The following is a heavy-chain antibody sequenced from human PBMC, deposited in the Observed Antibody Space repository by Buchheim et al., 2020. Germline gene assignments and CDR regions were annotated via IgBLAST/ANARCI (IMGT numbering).Heavy chain of an antibody. D-gene: IGHD2-15*01. CDR2: IYTSGST. CDR3: ARISVVAAPYFDY. Sequence: QVQLQESGPGLVKPSQTLSLTCTVSGGSISSSSYYWSWIRQPAGKGLEWIGRIYTSGSTNYNPSLKSRVTISVDTSKNQFSLKLSSVTAADTAVYYCARISVVAAPYFDYWGQGTL. J-gene: IGHJ4*02. CDR1: GGSISSSSYY. V-gene: IGHV4-61*02.